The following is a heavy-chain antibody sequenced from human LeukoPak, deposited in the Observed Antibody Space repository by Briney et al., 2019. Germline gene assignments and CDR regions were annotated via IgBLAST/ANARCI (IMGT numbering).Heavy chain of an antibody. D-gene: IGHD2-8*01. Sequence: GGSLRLSCAASGFTFSSYSMNWVRQAPGKGLEWVSSISSSSSYIYYADSVKGRFTISRDNSKNTLYLQMNSLRAEDTAVYYCAKGAPVFDAFDIWGQGTMVTVSS. CDR2: ISSSSSYI. J-gene: IGHJ3*02. V-gene: IGHV3-21*04. CDR1: GFTFSSYS. CDR3: AKGAPVFDAFDI.